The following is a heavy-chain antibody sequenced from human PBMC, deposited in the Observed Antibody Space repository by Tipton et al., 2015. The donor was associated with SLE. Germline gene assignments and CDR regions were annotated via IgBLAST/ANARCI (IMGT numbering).Heavy chain of an antibody. V-gene: IGHV3-64D*06. CDR2: ISSNGGST. CDR1: GFTFSSYA. J-gene: IGHJ4*02. CDR3: VKEWIITIFGVAPGYFDY. Sequence: GSLRLSCSASGFTFSSYAMHWVRQAPGKGLEYVSAISSNGGSTYYADSVKGRFTISRDNSKNTLYLQMSSLRAEDTAVYYCVKEWIITIFGVAPGYFDYWGQGTLVTVSS. D-gene: IGHD3-3*01.